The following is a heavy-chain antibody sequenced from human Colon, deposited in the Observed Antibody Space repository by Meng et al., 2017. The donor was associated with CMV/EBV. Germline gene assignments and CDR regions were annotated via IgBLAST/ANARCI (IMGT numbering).Heavy chain of an antibody. CDR3: ARDPKVLDTTLATGY. V-gene: IGHV3-74*01. J-gene: IGHJ4*02. D-gene: IGHD5-18*01. CDR2: IKNDGSTT. CDR1: GFIFSNYW. Sequence: GGSLRLSCATSGFIFSNYWMHWVRQAPGKGLVWVSRIKNDGSTTNYADSVRGRFSVSRDNAQNPVYLQMNSLRAEDTAVYYCARDPKVLDTTLATGYWGQGTLVTVSS.